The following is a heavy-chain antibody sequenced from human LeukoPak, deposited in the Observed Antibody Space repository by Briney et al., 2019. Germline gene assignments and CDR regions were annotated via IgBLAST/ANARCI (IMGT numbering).Heavy chain of an antibody. V-gene: IGHV4-38-2*01. CDR3: ARSYFSVGAFDI. Sequence: SETLSLTCGVSGYSIRTGYYWGWVRQPPGKGLEWIGSVYHSGSTYYNPSLKSRVNILVDTSKNQFSLSLTSVTAADTAVYYCARSYFSVGAFDIWGQGTMVTVSS. CDR1: GYSIRTGYY. J-gene: IGHJ3*02. CDR2: VYHSGST. D-gene: IGHD2/OR15-2a*01.